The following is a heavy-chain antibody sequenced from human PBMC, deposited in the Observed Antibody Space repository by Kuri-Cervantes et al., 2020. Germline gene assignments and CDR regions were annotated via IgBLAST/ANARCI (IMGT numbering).Heavy chain of an antibody. J-gene: IGHJ4*02. CDR1: EFTF. CDR3: ARGNAPEQWLGHFDY. CDR2: ISWKSRGI. Sequence: SLKISCAVSEFTFGVRQGTGKGLEWVLGISWKSRGINFADSVKGRFTISRDNSKNTLYLQMNSLRAEDAAVYYCARGNAPEQWLGHFDYWGQGTLVTVSS. D-gene: IGHD6-19*01. V-gene: IGHV3-9*01.